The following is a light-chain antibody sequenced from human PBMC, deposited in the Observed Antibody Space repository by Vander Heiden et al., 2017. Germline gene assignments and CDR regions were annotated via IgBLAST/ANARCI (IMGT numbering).Light chain of an antibody. Sequence: SYELTQPFSVSVALGQTDRITCGGNNIGSKNVHWYQQKPCQAPVLVIYRDIIRPSGIPERFSGSNSGNTATLTISRAQAGDEAYYYCQVWDSSALFGGGTKLTVL. CDR1: NIGSKN. CDR2: RDI. J-gene: IGLJ2*01. V-gene: IGLV3-9*01. CDR3: QVWDSSAL.